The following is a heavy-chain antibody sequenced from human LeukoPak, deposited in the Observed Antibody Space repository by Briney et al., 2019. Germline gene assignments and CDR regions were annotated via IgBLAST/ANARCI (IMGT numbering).Heavy chain of an antibody. CDR3: ARDRGSYYSHDAFDI. J-gene: IGHJ3*02. CDR1: GFTFDDYA. V-gene: IGHV3-9*01. Sequence: PGGSLRLSCAASGFTFDDYAMHWVRQAPGKGLEWVSGISWNSGSIGYADSVKGRFTISRDNSKNTLYLQMNSLRAEDTAVYYCARDRGSYYSHDAFDIWGQGTMVTVSS. CDR2: ISWNSGSI. D-gene: IGHD1-26*01.